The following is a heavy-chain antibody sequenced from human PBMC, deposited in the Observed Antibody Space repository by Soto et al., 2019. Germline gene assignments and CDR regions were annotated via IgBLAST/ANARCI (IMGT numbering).Heavy chain of an antibody. J-gene: IGHJ4*02. V-gene: IGHV3-9*01. CDR1: GFTFDDYA. CDR3: ARALSSGSTDFDY. CDR2: ISWNSGSI. D-gene: IGHD6-19*01. Sequence: EVQLVESGGGLVQPGRSLRLSCAASGFTFDDYAMHWVRQAPGKGLEWVSGISWNSGSIGYADSVKGRFTISRDNAKNSLYRQMNSLRAVYTALYYCARALSSGSTDFDYWGQGTRVTVSS.